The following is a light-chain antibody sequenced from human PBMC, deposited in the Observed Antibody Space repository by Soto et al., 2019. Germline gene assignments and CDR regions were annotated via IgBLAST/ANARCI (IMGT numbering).Light chain of an antibody. Sequence: EIVLTQSPGTLSLSPGERATLSCRASQSVSNNYLAWYQQKPGQAPRLLIYSASSRATGIPDRFRGSGSGTDFNLTISRLEPEDLAVYYCQQCATSPLTFGGGTKVEIK. CDR1: QSVSNNY. J-gene: IGKJ4*01. CDR2: SAS. CDR3: QQCATSPLT. V-gene: IGKV3-20*01.